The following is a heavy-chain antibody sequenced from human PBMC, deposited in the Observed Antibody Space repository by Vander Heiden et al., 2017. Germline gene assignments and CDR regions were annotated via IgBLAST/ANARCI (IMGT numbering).Heavy chain of an antibody. CDR2: ISSSGRTI. D-gene: IGHD6-19*01. J-gene: IGHJ6*02. Sequence: QVSLVESGGGLVNPGGSLRLSCAASGFIFSDYYMTWVRQAPGKGPEWLSYISSSGRTISYADSVKGRFTISRDNANNSLYLQMTSLTAADTAVYYCARSLAVSGDYYYAYDMDVWGQGTTVTVSS. CDR3: ARSLAVSGDYYYAYDMDV. V-gene: IGHV3-11*01. CDR1: GFIFSDYY.